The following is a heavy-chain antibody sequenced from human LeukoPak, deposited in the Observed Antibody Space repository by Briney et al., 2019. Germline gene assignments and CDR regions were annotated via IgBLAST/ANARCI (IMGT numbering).Heavy chain of an antibody. J-gene: IGHJ6*02. CDR3: ARQSGSSAYYGMDV. D-gene: IGHD5-12*01. CDR1: GGSISSYY. CDR2: IYYSGST. V-gene: IGHV4-59*08. Sequence: PPETLSLTCTVSGGSISSYYWSWIRQPPGKGLEWIGYIYYSGSTNYNPSLKSRVTISVDTSKNQFSLKLNSVTAADTAVYYCARQSGSSAYYGMDVWGQGTTVTVSS.